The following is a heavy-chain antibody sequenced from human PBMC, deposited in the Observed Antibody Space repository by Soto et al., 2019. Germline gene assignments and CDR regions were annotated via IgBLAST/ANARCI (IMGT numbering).Heavy chain of an antibody. V-gene: IGHV3-23*01. J-gene: IGHJ2*01. CDR3: ARKVLGSTSRPDWRYFDR. CDR1: GFTFINYA. CDR2: ISGGGDRT. D-gene: IGHD2-2*01. Sequence: EVQLLESGGGLVQPGGSLRLSCVGSGFTFINYAMNWVRQTPGKGLEWVSGISGGGDRTFDADSVKGRFTISRDNSKNTVNLQMTSLRADETAVYYCARKVLGSTSRPDWRYFDRWGRGTLVTVSS.